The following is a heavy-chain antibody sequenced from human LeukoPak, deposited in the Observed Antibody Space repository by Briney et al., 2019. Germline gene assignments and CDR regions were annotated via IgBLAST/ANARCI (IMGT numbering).Heavy chain of an antibody. CDR2: IKQDGSEK. CDR1: GFTFSSYW. V-gene: IGHV3-7*01. CDR3: ARDNPYYYDSSGYLLFDY. Sequence: GGSLRLSCAASGFTFSSYWMSWVRQAPGKGLEWVANIKQDGSEKYYVDSVKGRFTIPRDNAKNSLYLQMNSLRAEDTAVYYCARDNPYYYDSSGYLLFDYWGQGTLVTVSS. D-gene: IGHD3-22*01. J-gene: IGHJ4*02.